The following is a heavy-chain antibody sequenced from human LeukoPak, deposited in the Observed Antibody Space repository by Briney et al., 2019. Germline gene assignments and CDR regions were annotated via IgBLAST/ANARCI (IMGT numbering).Heavy chain of an antibody. D-gene: IGHD6-19*01. J-gene: IGHJ6*03. CDR2: INPSGGST. CDR1: GYTFTSYY. Sequence: ASVKVSCKASGYTFTSYYMHWVRQAPGQGLEWMGIINPSGGSTSYAQKFQGRVTMTRDTSTSTVYMELSSLRSEDTAVYYCARGVRAVAGSRSYYYYMDVWGKGTTVTISS. CDR3: ARGVRAVAGSRSYYYYMDV. V-gene: IGHV1-46*01.